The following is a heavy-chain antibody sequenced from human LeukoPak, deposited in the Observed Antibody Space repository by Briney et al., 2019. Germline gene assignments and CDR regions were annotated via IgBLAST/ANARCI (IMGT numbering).Heavy chain of an antibody. V-gene: IGHV1-2*06. CDR3: ARVFPGGFFCSSPSCASHCSAP. Sequence: GASVKVSCKASGYTFTGYYMHWVRQAPGQGLEWMGRINPNSGGTNYAQKFQGRVTMTRDTSISTAYMELSRRRSDDTPVYSCARVFPGGFFCSSPSCASHCSAPWGQGPLVTVSS. CDR2: INPNSGGT. CDR1: GYTFTGYY. J-gene: IGHJ5*02. D-gene: IGHD2-2*01.